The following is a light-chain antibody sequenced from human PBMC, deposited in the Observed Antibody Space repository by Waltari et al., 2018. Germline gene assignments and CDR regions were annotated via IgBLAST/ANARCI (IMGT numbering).Light chain of an antibody. CDR1: SLRSYS. CDR3: HSRDASGVGGS. V-gene: IGLV3-19*01. Sequence: SSELTQDPAVSAAMGQTVRITCQGDSLRSYSASWYQQRPGQAPILVMYDKNNRPSGVPDRFSGSTSDNTASLTITGAQAEDEASYYCHSRDASGVGGSFGGGTKLTVL. J-gene: IGLJ2*01. CDR2: DKN.